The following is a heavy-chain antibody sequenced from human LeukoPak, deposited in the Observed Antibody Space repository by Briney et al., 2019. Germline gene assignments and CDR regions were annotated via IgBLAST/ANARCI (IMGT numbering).Heavy chain of an antibody. CDR1: GGSFSGYY. Sequence: ETLSLTCAVYGGSFSGYYWSWIRQPPGKGLEWVANIKQDGSEKYYVDSVKGRFTISRDNAKNSLYLQMNSLRAEDTAVYYCAREGAYGSGSYSDYFDYWGQGTLVTVSS. V-gene: IGHV3-7*01. D-gene: IGHD3-10*01. J-gene: IGHJ4*02. CDR2: IKQDGSEK. CDR3: AREGAYGSGSYSDYFDY.